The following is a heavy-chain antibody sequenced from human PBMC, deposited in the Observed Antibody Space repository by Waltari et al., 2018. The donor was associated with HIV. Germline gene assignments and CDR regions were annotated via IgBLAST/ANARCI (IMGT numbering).Heavy chain of an antibody. CDR1: GGSFSGYY. CDR3: ARGAPPIVVVPAAIWYYFDY. V-gene: IGHV4-34*01. CDR2: INHSGST. Sequence: QVQLQQWGAGLLKPSETLSLTCAVYGGSFSGYYWSWIRQPPGKGLEWIGEINHSGSTNYNPSRKSRVTISVDTSKNQFSLKLSSVTAADTAVYYCARGAPPIVVVPAAIWYYFDYWGQGTLVTVSS. D-gene: IGHD2-2*01. J-gene: IGHJ4*02.